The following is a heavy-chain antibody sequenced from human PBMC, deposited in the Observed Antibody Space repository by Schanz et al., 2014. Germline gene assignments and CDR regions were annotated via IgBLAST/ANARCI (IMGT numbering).Heavy chain of an antibody. J-gene: IGHJ4*02. CDR3: ARDYAGFDC. D-gene: IGHD3-16*01. CDR2: ISSSSSYI. CDR1: GFTFSSYG. V-gene: IGHV3-21*01. Sequence: EVQLVESGGGLVQPGGSLRLSCAASGFTFSSYGMNWVRQAPGKGLEWVSYISSSSSYIYYADSMKGRFTISRDNAKNSLYLQXXXXXXEDTAVYYCARDYAGFDCWGQGTLVTVSS.